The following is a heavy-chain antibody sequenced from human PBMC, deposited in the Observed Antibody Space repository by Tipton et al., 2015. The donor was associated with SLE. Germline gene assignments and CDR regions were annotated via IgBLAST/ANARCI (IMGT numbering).Heavy chain of an antibody. CDR3: AALGYCSSTSCSRGTDNWFDP. CDR1: GGSISSSNW. V-gene: IGHV4-4*02. J-gene: IGHJ5*02. Sequence: TLSLTCAVSGGSISSSNWWSWVRQPPGKGLEWIGEIYHSGSTNYNPSLKSRVTISVDKSKNQFSLKPSSVTAADTAVYYCAALGYCSSTSCSRGTDNWFDPWGQGTLVTVSS. D-gene: IGHD2-2*01. CDR2: IYHSGST.